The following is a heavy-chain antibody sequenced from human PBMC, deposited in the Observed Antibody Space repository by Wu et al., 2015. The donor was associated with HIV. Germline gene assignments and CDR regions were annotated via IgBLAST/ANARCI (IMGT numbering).Heavy chain of an antibody. D-gene: IGHD6-13*01. J-gene: IGHJ6*02. Sequence: QVHLVQSGAEVKKPGASVKVSCKASGYTFTDHYIHWVRQAPGQGLEWMGWINPNSGDTNYAQIFQGRVTLTRDTSISTAYMELSRLRSDDTAVYYCARELPSSSWVYYYGMDVWGQGTTVTVSS. CDR3: ARELPSSSWVYYYGMDV. V-gene: IGHV1-2*02. CDR2: INPNSGDT. CDR1: GYTFTDHY.